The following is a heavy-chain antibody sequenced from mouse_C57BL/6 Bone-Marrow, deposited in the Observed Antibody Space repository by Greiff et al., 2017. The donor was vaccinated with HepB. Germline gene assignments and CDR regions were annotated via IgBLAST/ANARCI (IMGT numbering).Heavy chain of an antibody. J-gene: IGHJ1*03. CDR3: ARYYYGSSYDWYFDV. V-gene: IGHV1-72*01. CDR2: IDPNSGGT. D-gene: IGHD1-1*01. Sequence: VQLQQPGAELVKPGASVKLSCKASGYTFTSYWMHWVKQRPGRGLEWIGRIDPNSGGTKYNEKFKSKATLTGDKPSSTAYMQLSSLTSEDSAVYYCARYYYGSSYDWYFDVWGTGTTVTVSS. CDR1: GYTFTSYW.